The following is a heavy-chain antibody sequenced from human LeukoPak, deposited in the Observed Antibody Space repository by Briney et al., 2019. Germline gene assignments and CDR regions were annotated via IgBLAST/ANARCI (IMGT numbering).Heavy chain of an antibody. CDR1: GFTFSSYS. CDR2: ISSSSSYI. J-gene: IGHJ3*02. Sequence: SGGSLRLSCAASGFTFSSYSMNWVRQAPGKGLEWASSISSSSSYIYYGDSVKGRFTISRDNAKNSLDLQMNSLRAEDTAVYYCARGEMATKGDAFDIWGQGTMVTVSS. V-gene: IGHV3-21*01. D-gene: IGHD5-24*01. CDR3: ARGEMATKGDAFDI.